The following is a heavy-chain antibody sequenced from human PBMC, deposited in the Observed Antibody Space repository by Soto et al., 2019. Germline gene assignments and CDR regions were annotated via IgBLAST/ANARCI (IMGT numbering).Heavy chain of an antibody. CDR1: GGTFSSYA. D-gene: IGHD6-13*01. J-gene: IGHJ6*02. CDR3: ATRRQTDVSSRWYSHQYYYYGMDV. CDR2: IIPIFGTA. Sequence: QVQLVQSGAEVKKPGSSVKVSCKASGGTFSSYAISWVRQAPGQGLEWMGGIIPIFGTANYAQKFQGRVTITADESTSTAYMELSSLRSEDTAVYYCATRRQTDVSSRWYSHQYYYYGMDVWGQGTTVTVSS. V-gene: IGHV1-69*01.